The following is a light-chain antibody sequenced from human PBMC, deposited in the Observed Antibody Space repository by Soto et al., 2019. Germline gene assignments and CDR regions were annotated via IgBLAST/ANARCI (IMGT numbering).Light chain of an antibody. J-gene: IGKJ1*01. CDR2: GAS. CDR1: QSVSNNY. V-gene: IGKV3-20*01. CDR3: QQYGTSPRT. Sequence: EIVLTQSPGTLSLSPGERATVSCRASQSVSNNYLAWYQQKPGQAPRLLIYGASNRATGIPDRFSGSGSGTDFTLTINRLEPDDFAVYYCQQYGTSPRTFGQGTKVDIK.